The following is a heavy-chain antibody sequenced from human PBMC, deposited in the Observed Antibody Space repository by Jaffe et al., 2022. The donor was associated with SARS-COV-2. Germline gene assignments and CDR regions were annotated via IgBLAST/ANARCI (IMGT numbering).Heavy chain of an antibody. J-gene: IGHJ4*02. CDR3: ATHGPSGADDY. Sequence: QVQLQESGPGLVKPSQTLSLTCTVSGGSISSGSYYWSWIRQPAGKGLEWIGRIYTSGSTNYNPSLKSRVTISVDTSKNQFSLKLSSVTAADTAVYYCATHGPSGADDYWGQGTLVTVSS. CDR1: GGSISSGSYY. V-gene: IGHV4-61*02. D-gene: IGHD1-26*01. CDR2: IYTSGST.